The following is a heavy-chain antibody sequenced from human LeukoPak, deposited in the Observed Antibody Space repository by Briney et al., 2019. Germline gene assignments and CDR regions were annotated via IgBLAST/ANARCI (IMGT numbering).Heavy chain of an antibody. CDR1: GYTFTGYY. D-gene: IGHD4-17*01. V-gene: IGHV1-2*06. CDR3: ARAKTETTFVDY. J-gene: IGHJ4*02. Sequence: ASVKVSCKASGYTFTGYYMHWVRQAPGQGLEWMGRINPNSGGTNFAQKFQGRVTMTRDTSISTAYMELSRLRSDDTAVYYCARAKTETTFVDYWGQGTLVTVSS. CDR2: INPNSGGT.